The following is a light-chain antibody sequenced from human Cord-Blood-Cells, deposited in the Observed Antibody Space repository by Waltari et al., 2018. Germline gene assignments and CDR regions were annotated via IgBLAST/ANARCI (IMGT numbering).Light chain of an antibody. CDR2: AAS. Sequence: AIRITQSPSSLSASTGDRVTITCRASQGISSYLAWYQQKPGKAPKLLIYAASTLQSGVPSRFSGSVSGTDFTLTISCLQSEDFATYYCQQYYSYLYTFGQGTKLEIK. V-gene: IGKV1-8*01. J-gene: IGKJ2*01. CDR3: QQYYSYLYT. CDR1: QGISSY.